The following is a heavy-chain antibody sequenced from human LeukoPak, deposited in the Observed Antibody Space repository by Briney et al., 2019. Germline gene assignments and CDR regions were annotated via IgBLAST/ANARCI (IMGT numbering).Heavy chain of an antibody. V-gene: IGHV1-46*01. CDR2: INPSGGST. CDR3: ARDRDSSGYFGYFQH. D-gene: IGHD3-22*01. J-gene: IGHJ1*01. CDR1: GYTFTSYY. Sequence: ASVKVSCKASGYTFTSYYMHWVRQAPGQWLEWMGVINPSGGSTSYAQKFQGRVTMTRDTSTSTVYMELSSLRSEDTAVYYCARDRDSSGYFGYFQHWGQGTLVTVSS.